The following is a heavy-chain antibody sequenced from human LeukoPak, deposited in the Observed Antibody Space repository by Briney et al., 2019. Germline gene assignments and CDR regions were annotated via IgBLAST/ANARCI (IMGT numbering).Heavy chain of an antibody. J-gene: IGHJ6*03. CDR3: ARGVVLRFLEWLLYPTPDYYYYMDV. V-gene: IGHV4-39*07. CDR2: IYYSGST. Sequence: SETLSLTCTVSGGSISSSSYYWGWIRQPPGKGLEWIGSIYYSGSTYYNPSLKSRVTISVDTSKNQFSLKLSSVTAADTAVYYCARGVVLRFLEWLLYPTPDYYYYMDVWGKGTTVTVSS. CDR1: GGSISSSSYY. D-gene: IGHD3-3*01.